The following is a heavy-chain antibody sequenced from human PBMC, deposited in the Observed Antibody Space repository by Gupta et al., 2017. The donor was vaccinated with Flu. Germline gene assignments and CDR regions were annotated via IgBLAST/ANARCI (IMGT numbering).Heavy chain of an antibody. J-gene: IGHJ6*02. CDR2: ISGSGGST. D-gene: IGHD1-26*01. V-gene: IGHV3-23*01. CDR1: GFTFSSYA. CDR3: AKSRLAGFRTTYYYYGMDV. Sequence: EVQLLESGGGLVQPGGSLRLSCAASGFTFSSYAMSWVRQAPGKGLEWVSAISGSGGSTYYADSVKGRFTISRDNSKNTLYLQMNSLRAEDTAVYYCAKSRLAGFRTTYYYYGMDVWGQGTTVTVSS.